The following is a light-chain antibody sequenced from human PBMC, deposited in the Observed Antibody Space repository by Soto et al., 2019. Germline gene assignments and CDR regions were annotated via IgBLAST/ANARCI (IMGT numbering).Light chain of an antibody. Sequence: DIQMTQSPSTRSASVGDRVTITCRASQSISSWLAWYQQKPGKAPKLLIYKASSLESGVPSRFSGSVSGTEFTLTISSLQPDDFATYYCQQYNSYRTFGQGTKVEIK. J-gene: IGKJ1*01. V-gene: IGKV1-5*03. CDR1: QSISSW. CDR3: QQYNSYRT. CDR2: KAS.